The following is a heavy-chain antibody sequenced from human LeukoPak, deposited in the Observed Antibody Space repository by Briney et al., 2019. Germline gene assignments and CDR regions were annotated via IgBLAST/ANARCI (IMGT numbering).Heavy chain of an antibody. CDR1: GGSISSSSYY. D-gene: IGHD6-19*01. CDR2: IYSGGST. J-gene: IGHJ4*02. Sequence: ETLSLTCTVSGGSISSSSYYWGWIRQPPGKGLEWVSVIYSGGSTYYADSVKGRFTISRDNSKNTLYLQMNSLRAEDTAVYYCATRSSGWGQGTLVTVSS. V-gene: IGHV3-53*01. CDR3: ATRSSG.